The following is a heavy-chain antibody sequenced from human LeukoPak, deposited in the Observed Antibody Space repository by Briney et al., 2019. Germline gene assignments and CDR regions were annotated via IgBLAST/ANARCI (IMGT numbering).Heavy chain of an antibody. D-gene: IGHD2-21*02. CDR3: ARYCGGDCYTDY. CDR1: GFTFSSYS. Sequence: GGSLRLSCAASGFTFSSYSMNWVRQAPGKGLEWVSSISSSSSYIYYADSVKGRFIISRDNAKNSLYLQMNSLRAEDTAVYYCARYCGGDCYTDYWGQGTLVTVSS. V-gene: IGHV3-21*01. J-gene: IGHJ4*02. CDR2: ISSSSSYI.